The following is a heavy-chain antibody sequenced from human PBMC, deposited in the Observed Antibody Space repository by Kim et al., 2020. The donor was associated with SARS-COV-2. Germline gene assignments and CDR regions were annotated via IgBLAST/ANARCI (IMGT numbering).Heavy chain of an antibody. CDR3: ARRRPGGLAAAGRFDY. CDR2: IYYSGST. D-gene: IGHD6-13*01. CDR1: GGSISSSSYY. J-gene: IGHJ4*02. V-gene: IGHV4-39*01. Sequence: SETLSLTCTVSGGSISSSSYYWGWIRQPPGKGLEWIGSIYYSGSTYYNPSLKSRVTISVDTSKNQFSLKLSSVTAADTAVYYCARRRPGGLAAAGRFDYWGQGTLVTVSS.